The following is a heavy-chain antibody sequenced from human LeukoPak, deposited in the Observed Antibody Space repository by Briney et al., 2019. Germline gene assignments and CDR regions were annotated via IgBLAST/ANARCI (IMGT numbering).Heavy chain of an antibody. CDR3: ARSLGYCSSTSCYGPSPYYMDV. V-gene: IGHV1-69*13. D-gene: IGHD2-2*01. Sequence: SVKVSCKASGGTFSSYAISWVRQAPGQGLEWMGGIIPIFGTANYAQKFQGRVTITADESTSTAYMELSSLRSKDTAVYYCARSLGYCSSTSCYGPSPYYMDVWGKGTTVTVSS. J-gene: IGHJ6*03. CDR2: IIPIFGTA. CDR1: GGTFSSYA.